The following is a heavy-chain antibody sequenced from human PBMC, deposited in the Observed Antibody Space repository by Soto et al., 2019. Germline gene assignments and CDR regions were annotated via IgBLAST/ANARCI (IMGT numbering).Heavy chain of an antibody. CDR1: GFTFSSYA. D-gene: IGHD3-3*01. CDR3: AKERWGRFLEWSFYGMDV. V-gene: IGHV3-23*01. Sequence: GSLRLSCAASGFTFSSYAMSWVRQAPGKGLEWVSAISGSGGSTYYADSVKGRFTISRDNSKNTLYLQMNSLRAEDTAVYYCAKERWGRFLEWSFYGMDVWGQGTTVTVSS. CDR2: ISGSGGST. J-gene: IGHJ6*02.